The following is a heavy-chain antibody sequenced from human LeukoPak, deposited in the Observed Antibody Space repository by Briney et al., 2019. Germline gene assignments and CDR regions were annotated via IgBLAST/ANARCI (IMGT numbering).Heavy chain of an antibody. CDR1: GFTFSSYA. Sequence: GGSLRLSCAASGFTFSSYAMSWVRQAPGKGLEWVSAISGSGGSTYYADSVKGRFTISRDNSKNTLYLQMNSLRAEDTAVYYCASPLDYGDYSWFDPWGQGTLVTVS. CDR2: ISGSGGST. J-gene: IGHJ5*02. CDR3: ASPLDYGDYSWFDP. V-gene: IGHV3-23*01. D-gene: IGHD4-17*01.